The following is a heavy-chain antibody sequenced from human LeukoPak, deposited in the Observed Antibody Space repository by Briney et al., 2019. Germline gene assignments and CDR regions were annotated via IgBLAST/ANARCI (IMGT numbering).Heavy chain of an antibody. D-gene: IGHD3-3*01. V-gene: IGHV1-2*02. CDR1: GYTFTGYY. J-gene: IGHJ6*02. Sequence: ASVKVSCKASGYTFTGYYMHWVRQAPGQGLEWMGWINPNSGGTNYAQKFQGRVTMTRDTSISTAYIELSRLRSDDTAVYYCAGSITIFGVVITDYYYYGMDVWGQGTTVTVSS. CDR2: INPNSGGT. CDR3: AGSITIFGVVITDYYYYGMDV.